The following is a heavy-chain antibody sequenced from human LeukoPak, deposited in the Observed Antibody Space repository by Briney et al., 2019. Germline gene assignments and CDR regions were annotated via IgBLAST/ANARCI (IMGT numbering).Heavy chain of an antibody. J-gene: IGHJ6*03. CDR2: ISGSGGST. V-gene: IGHV3-23*01. CDR3: AKGAYYYGSGSYSRDYYMDV. D-gene: IGHD3-10*01. Sequence: GGSLRLSCAASGFTFSSYAMSWVRQAPGKGLEWVSAISGSGGSTYYADSVKGRFTIPRDNSKNTLYLQMNSLRAEDTAVYYCAKGAYYYGSGSYSRDYYMDVWGKGTTVTVSS. CDR1: GFTFSSYA.